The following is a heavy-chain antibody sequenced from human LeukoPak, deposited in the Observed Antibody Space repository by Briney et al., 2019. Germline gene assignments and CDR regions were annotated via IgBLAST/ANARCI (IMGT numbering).Heavy chain of an antibody. J-gene: IGHJ1*01. CDR3: ARRTGYFQH. Sequence: PGGSLRLSCAASGFTFSSYAMSWVRQPPGKGLEWIGEINHSGSTNYNPSLKSRVTISVDTSKNQFSLKLSSVTAADTAVYYCARRTGYFQHWGQGTLVTVSS. CDR2: INHSGST. V-gene: IGHV4-34*01. CDR1: GFTFSSYA.